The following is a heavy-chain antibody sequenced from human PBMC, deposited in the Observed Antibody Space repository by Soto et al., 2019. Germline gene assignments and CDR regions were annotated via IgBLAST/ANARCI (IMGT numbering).Heavy chain of an antibody. D-gene: IGHD1-26*01. J-gene: IGHJ5*02. CDR2: ISGSGGST. V-gene: IGHV3-23*01. CDR3: AKDRVPYSGSYGEFDP. CDR1: GFTFSSYA. Sequence: GSLRLSCAASGFTFSSYAMSWVRQAPGKGLEWVSVISGSGGSTYYADSVKGRFTISRDNSKNTLYLQMNSLRAEDTAVYYCAKDRVPYSGSYGEFDPWGQGTLVTVSS.